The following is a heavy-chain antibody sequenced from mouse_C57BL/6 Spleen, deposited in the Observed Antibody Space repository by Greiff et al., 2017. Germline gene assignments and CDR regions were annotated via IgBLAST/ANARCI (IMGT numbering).Heavy chain of an antibody. V-gene: IGHV5-9-1*02. D-gene: IGHD1-1*01. CDR1: GFTFSSYA. CDR3: TRDEGYYGSYWYFGG. J-gene: IGHJ1*03. CDR2: ISSGGDYI. Sequence: EVKLVESGEGLVKPGGSLKLSCAASGFTFSSYAMSWVRQTPEKRLEWVAYISSGGDYIYYADTVKGRFTISRDNAMNTLYLQMSSLKSEDTAMYYCTRDEGYYGSYWYFGGWGTGTTVTVAS.